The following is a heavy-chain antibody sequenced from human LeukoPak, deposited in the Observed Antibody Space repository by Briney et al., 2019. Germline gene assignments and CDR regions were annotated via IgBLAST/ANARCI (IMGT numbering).Heavy chain of an antibody. J-gene: IGHJ4*02. Sequence: ASVNVSCKASGYTFTSYYMHWVRQAPGQGLEWMGIINPSGGSTSYAQKFQGRVTMTRDTSTSTVYMELSSLRSEDTAVYYCARGGSIAVAGRGGLDYWGQGTLVTVSS. V-gene: IGHV1-46*01. CDR1: GYTFTSYY. CDR3: ARGGSIAVAGRGGLDY. D-gene: IGHD6-19*01. CDR2: INPSGGST.